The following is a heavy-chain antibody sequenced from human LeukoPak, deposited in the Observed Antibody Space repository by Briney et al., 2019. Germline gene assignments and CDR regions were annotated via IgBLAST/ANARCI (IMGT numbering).Heavy chain of an antibody. CDR2: IYYSRST. Sequence: SGTLSLTCTVSGGSISGGEYSWNWIRQHPGKGLEWIGYIYYSRSTYYNPSLKSRVTISVDTSKNQFSLKLSSVTAADTAVYYCARMMSTVTSDFDYWGQGTLVTVSS. V-gene: IGHV4-31*03. D-gene: IGHD4-4*01. CDR1: GGSISGGEYS. J-gene: IGHJ4*02. CDR3: ARMMSTVTSDFDY.